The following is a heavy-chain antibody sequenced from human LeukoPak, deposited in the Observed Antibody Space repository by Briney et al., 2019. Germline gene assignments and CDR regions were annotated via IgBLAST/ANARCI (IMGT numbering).Heavy chain of an antibody. CDR1: GYTFTGYY. CDR3: ARVGGYSPLLPFDY. J-gene: IGHJ4*02. Sequence: ASVKVSCKASGYTFTGYYIHWVRQPPRQGLEWMGWVNPNSGGTNYAQIFQGRGITTGATSISTAFMELSRLRFDDTAVYYCARVGGYSPLLPFDYWGQGTLVTVPS. D-gene: IGHD5-18*01. CDR2: VNPNSGGT. V-gene: IGHV1-2*02.